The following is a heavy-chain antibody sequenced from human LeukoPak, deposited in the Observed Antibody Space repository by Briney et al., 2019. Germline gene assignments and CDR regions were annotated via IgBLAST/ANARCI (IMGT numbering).Heavy chain of an antibody. D-gene: IGHD7-27*01. J-gene: IGHJ3*02. CDR2: ISGSGGST. CDR1: GFTFNSYA. V-gene: IGHV3-23*01. CDR3: VKETGDLGQGGFEI. Sequence: GGSLRLSCAASGFTFNSYAMSWVSQAPGKGLEWVSAISGSGGSTYYADSVKGRFTISRDNSKNTLFLQMNSLRPEDTAVYYCVKETGDLGQGGFEIWGHGTTVTVS.